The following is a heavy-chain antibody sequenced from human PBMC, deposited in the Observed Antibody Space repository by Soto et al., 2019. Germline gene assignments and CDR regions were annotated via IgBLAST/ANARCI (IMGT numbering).Heavy chain of an antibody. CDR3: ARGGNYYDSSGSSWLDL. J-gene: IGHJ5*02. CDR2: IYHTGTT. D-gene: IGHD3-22*01. CDR1: GGSINSGGYS. V-gene: IGHV4-30-2*01. Sequence: PSETLSLTCTVSGGSINSGGYSWTWIRQPPGKGLEWIGFIYHTGTTYYNPSLKSRVTISADRSKNQFSLKLNSVTAADTAVYYCARGGNYYDSSGSSWLDLWGQRALVTLSS.